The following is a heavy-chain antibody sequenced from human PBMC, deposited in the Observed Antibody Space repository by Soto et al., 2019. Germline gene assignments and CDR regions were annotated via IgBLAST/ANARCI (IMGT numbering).Heavy chain of an antibody. CDR2: ISYDGRKE. CDR3: ARGCSSNDCYTNYYYYYAMDV. J-gene: IGHJ6*02. V-gene: IGHV3-30*04. CDR1: GFTFSSFA. Sequence: QVQLVESGGGVVQPGRSLRLPCAASGFTFSSFAMHWARQAPGKGLEWVAVISYDGRKEYYADSVKGRFSISRDNSKNTVYLQMNSLRPEETAVYYCARGCSSNDCYTNYYYYYAMDVWGQGTTVTVSS. D-gene: IGHD2-2*02.